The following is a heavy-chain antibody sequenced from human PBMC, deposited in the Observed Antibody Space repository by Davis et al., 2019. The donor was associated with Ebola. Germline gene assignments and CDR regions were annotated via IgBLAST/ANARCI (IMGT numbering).Heavy chain of an antibody. D-gene: IGHD3-3*01. CDR2: IWYDGSNK. V-gene: IGHV3-33*01. CDR3: ARASEDFWSDYPDY. J-gene: IGHJ4*02. CDR1: GFTFSSYG. Sequence: PGGSLRLSCAASGFTFSSYGMHWVRQAPGKGLEWVAVIWYDGSNKYYADSVKGRFTISRDNSKNTLYLQMNSLRAEDTAVYYCARASEDFWSDYPDYWGQGTLVTVSS.